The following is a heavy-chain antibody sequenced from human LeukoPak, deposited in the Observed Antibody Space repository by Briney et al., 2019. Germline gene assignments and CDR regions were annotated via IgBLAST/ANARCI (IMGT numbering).Heavy chain of an antibody. CDR2: INPSGGST. D-gene: IGHD3-16*02. Sequence: GASVKVSCKASGYTFTSYYMHWVRQAPGQGLEWMGIINPSGGSTSYAQKFQGRVTMTRDTSTSTVYMELSSLRSEDTAVYYCARDARLGELSSWEYFQHWGQGTLVTVSS. V-gene: IGHV1-46*01. CDR1: GYTFTSYY. J-gene: IGHJ1*01. CDR3: ARDARLGELSSWEYFQH.